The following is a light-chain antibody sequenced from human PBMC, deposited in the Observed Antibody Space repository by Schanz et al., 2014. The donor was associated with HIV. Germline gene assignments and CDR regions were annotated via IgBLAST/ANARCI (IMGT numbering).Light chain of an antibody. CDR3: QSSDADNPGV. Sequence: NFMLTQPHSVSESPGQTVVISCTRNSGSIASDFVQWYQQRPGSAPSVVIHGNDERPSGVPDRFSGSIDRSSNSASLTISELRSEDEADYFCQSSDADNPGVFGGGTKLTVL. V-gene: IGLV6-57*04. CDR2: GND. CDR1: SGSIASDF. J-gene: IGLJ2*01.